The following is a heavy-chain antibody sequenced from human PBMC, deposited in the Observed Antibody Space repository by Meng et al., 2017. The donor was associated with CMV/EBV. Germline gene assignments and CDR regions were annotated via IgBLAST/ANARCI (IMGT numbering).Heavy chain of an antibody. D-gene: IGHD3-3*01. CDR2: IYRANSNT. CDR1: GFTFSSYA. V-gene: IGHV3-23*03. Sequence: GESLKISCAASGFTFSSYAMSWVRQAPGKGLEWVSVIYRANSNTYYADSVKGRFTISRDNSNNTLYLQMNSLRAEDTAVYYCARDPHPYDFWSGYYNPFYYYGMDVWGQGTTVTVSS. CDR3: ARDPHPYDFWSGYYNPFYYYGMDV. J-gene: IGHJ6*02.